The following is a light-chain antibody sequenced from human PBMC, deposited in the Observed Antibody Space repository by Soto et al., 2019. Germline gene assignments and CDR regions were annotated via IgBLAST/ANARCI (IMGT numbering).Light chain of an antibody. V-gene: IGKV1-39*01. J-gene: IGKJ2*01. CDR1: QSINRD. Sequence: DIQMTQSPSSLSASVGDRVTITCRASQSINRDLNWYQQKAGKAPKLVIYGASRLESGVPSRFSGRGSGTDFTLTITSLQPEDFATYYCQQSYSPVRNIFGQGTKLEI. CDR3: QQSYSPVRNI. CDR2: GAS.